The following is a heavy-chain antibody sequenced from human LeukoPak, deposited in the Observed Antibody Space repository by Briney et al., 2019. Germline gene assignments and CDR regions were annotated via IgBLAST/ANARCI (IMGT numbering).Heavy chain of an antibody. J-gene: IGHJ4*02. CDR1: GFTFSSYA. D-gene: IGHD3-10*01. CDR2: ISGSGGST. Sequence: PGGSLRLSCAASGFTFSSYAMSWVRQAPGKGLEWVSAISGSGGSTYYADSVKGRFTISRDNSKNTLYLRMNSLRAEDTAVYYCAKDLDYYGSGSDPVFDYWGQGTLVTASS. V-gene: IGHV3-23*01. CDR3: AKDLDYYGSGSDPVFDY.